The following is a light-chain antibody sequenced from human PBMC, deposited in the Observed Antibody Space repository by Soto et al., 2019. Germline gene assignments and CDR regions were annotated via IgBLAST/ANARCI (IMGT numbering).Light chain of an antibody. CDR2: KAS. J-gene: IGKJ1*01. Sequence: DIQMTQSPSTLCASVGDRVTITCRASQNVNKWLAWYQQKPGKAPKLLIAKASTLESGVPSRFSGSESGTDFTLTISCLQPDDFAVYYCQQYDTYPWTFVQGTKVEIK. V-gene: IGKV1-5*03. CDR3: QQYDTYPWT. CDR1: QNVNKW.